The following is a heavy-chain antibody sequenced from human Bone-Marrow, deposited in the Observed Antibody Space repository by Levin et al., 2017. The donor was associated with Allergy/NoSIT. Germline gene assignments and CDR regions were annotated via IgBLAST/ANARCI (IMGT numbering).Heavy chain of an antibody. CDR1: GFTFSSYA. D-gene: IGHD6-13*01. CDR3: AKRLSSWYYFDY. Sequence: PGGSLRLSCAASGFTFSSYAMNWVRQAPGKGLEWVSVIGGNGATTYYADSVKGRFTISRDNSKNTVYLQMNSLRAEDTAVYYCAKRLSSWYYFDYWGQGTLVTVSS. CDR2: IGGNGATT. V-gene: IGHV3-23*01. J-gene: IGHJ4*02.